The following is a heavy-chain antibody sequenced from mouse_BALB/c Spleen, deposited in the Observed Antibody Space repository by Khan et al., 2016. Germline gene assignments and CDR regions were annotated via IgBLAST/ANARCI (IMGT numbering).Heavy chain of an antibody. CDR2: ISYSGST. Sequence: EVQLVESGPGLVKPSQSFSLTCTVTGYSITSGYGWNWIRQFPGNKLEWMGYISYSGSTNYNPSLKSRISITRDTSKNQFFLQLNSVTTEDTATYYCARTARIKYWGQGTTLTVSS. V-gene: IGHV3-2*02. CDR3: ARTARIKY. J-gene: IGHJ2*01. D-gene: IGHD1-2*01. CDR1: GYSITSGYG.